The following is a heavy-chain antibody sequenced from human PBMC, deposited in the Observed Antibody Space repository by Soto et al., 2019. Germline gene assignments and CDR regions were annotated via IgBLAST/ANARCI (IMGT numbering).Heavy chain of an antibody. V-gene: IGHV3-23*01. J-gene: IGHJ4*02. D-gene: IGHD6-19*01. CDR2: ISGTGSST. CDR1: GFTFSSYA. Sequence: GGSLRLSCAASGFTFSSYAMSWVRQAPGKGLEWVSAISGTGSSTNYADSVEGRFTISRDNSKNTLYLQMSSLRAEDTAVYYCAKAGGIAVPGSHLDYWGQGTLVTVSS. CDR3: AKAGGIAVPGSHLDY.